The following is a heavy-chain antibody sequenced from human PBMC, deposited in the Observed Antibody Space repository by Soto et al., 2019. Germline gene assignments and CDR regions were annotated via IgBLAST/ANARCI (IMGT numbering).Heavy chain of an antibody. CDR1: GFTFSSYG. D-gene: IGHD1-26*01. V-gene: IGHV3-30*18. J-gene: IGHJ3*02. CDR3: AKDFQWEGYDAFDI. Sequence: QVQLVESGGGVVQPGRSLRLSCAASGFTFSSYGMHWVRQAPGKGLEWVAVISYDGSNKYYADSVKGRFTISRDNSKNTLYLQMNSLRAEDTAVYYCAKDFQWEGYDAFDIWGQGTMVTVSS. CDR2: ISYDGSNK.